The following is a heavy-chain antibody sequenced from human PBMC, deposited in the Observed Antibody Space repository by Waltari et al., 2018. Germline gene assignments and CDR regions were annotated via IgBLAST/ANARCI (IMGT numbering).Heavy chain of an antibody. CDR1: GGSIRSSSYY. Sequence: QLHLQESGPGLVTPSETLSLTCTVSGGSIRSSSYYWGWIRPPPGKGLGWIGSIYYSGSTYYNPSLKSRVTISVDTYKNQFSLKLSSVTAADTAVYCCARRPYGENDFDIWGQGTMVTVSS. CDR3: ARRPYGENDFDI. J-gene: IGHJ3*02. V-gene: IGHV4-39*01. D-gene: IGHD4-17*01. CDR2: IYYSGST.